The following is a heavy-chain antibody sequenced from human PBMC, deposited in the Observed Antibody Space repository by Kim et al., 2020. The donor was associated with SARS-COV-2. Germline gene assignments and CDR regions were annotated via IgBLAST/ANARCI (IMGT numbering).Heavy chain of an antibody. V-gene: IGHV3-7*01. CDR3: ARDSGNFYVDF. Sequence: GGSLRLSCVASGFTFSDYWMTWVRQAPGKGPEWVANIKQNGYQKYYADSVRGQLTISRDNARNSLYLQMTSLRAEDTAIYYCARDSGNFYVDFWGQGTLV. D-gene: IGHD1-26*01. CDR2: IKQNGYQK. CDR1: GFTFSDYW. J-gene: IGHJ4*02.